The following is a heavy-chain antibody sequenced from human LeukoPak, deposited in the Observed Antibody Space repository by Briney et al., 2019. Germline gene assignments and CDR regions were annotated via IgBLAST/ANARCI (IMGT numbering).Heavy chain of an antibody. CDR2: ISAYNGNT. CDR1: GGTFTSYG. D-gene: IGHD5-12*01. V-gene: IGHV1-18*01. Sequence: ASVKVSCKASGGTFTSYGISWVRQAPGQGLEWMGWISAYNGNTNYAQKLQGRVTMTTDTSTSTAYMELRSLRSDDTAVYYCARGPYSGYDFLSVNFDYWGQGTLVTVSS. J-gene: IGHJ4*02. CDR3: ARGPYSGYDFLSVNFDY.